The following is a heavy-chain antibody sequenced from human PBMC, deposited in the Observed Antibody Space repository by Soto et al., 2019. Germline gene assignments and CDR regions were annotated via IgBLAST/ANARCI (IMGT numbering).Heavy chain of an antibody. J-gene: IGHJ4*02. Sequence: GASVKVSCKISGYTLTELSMHWVRQAPGKGLEWMGGFDPEDGETIYAQKFQGRVTMTEDTSTDTAYMELSSLRSEDTAVYYCATDYYFWSGYDYWGQGTLVTVSS. V-gene: IGHV1-24*01. CDR3: ATDYYFWSGYDY. D-gene: IGHD3-3*01. CDR1: GYTLTELS. CDR2: FDPEDGET.